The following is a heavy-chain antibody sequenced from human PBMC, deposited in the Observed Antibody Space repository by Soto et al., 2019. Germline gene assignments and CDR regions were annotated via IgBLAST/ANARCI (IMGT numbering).Heavy chain of an antibody. D-gene: IGHD2-21*02. Sequence: QVQLVQSGAEVKKPGSSVKVSCKASGGTFSSYAISWVRQAPGQGLEWMGGIIPIFGTANYAQKFQGRVRITADESTSTAYMELSSLRSEDTAVYYCAPALAYCGGDCPGAFDIWGQGTMVTVSS. V-gene: IGHV1-69*01. J-gene: IGHJ3*02. CDR3: APALAYCGGDCPGAFDI. CDR1: GGTFSSYA. CDR2: IIPIFGTA.